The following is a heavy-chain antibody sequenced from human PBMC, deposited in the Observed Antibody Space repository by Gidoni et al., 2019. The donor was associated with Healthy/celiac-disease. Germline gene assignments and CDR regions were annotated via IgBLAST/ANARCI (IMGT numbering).Heavy chain of an antibody. CDR3: VKDGVRGVIVGDWFDP. V-gene: IGHV3-64D*06. J-gene: IGHJ5*02. CDR1: GFTFSSYA. D-gene: IGHD3-10*01. CDR2: ISSNGGST. Sequence: SGFTFSSYAMHWVRQAPGKGLEYVSAISSNGGSTYYADSVKGRFTISRDNSKNTLYLQMSSLRAEDTAVYYCVKDGVRGVIVGDWFDPWGQGTLVTVSS.